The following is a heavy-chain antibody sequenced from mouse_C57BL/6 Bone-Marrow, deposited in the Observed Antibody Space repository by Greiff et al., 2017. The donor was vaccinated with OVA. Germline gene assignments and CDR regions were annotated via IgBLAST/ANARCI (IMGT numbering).Heavy chain of an antibody. Sequence: EVQGVESGGGLVQPGGSRKLSCAASGFTFSSFGMHWVRQAPEKGLELVAYISSGSSTIYSADTVKGRFTISRDNPKNTLFLQMTSLRSEYTAMYYCANTATAYWGQGTLVTVSA. CDR2: ISSGSSTI. CDR1: GFTFSSFG. CDR3: ANTATAY. D-gene: IGHD1-2*01. V-gene: IGHV5-17*02. J-gene: IGHJ3*01.